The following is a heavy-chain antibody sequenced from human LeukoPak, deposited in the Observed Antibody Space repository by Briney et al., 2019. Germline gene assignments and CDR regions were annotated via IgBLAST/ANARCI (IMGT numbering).Heavy chain of an antibody. V-gene: IGHV3-7*05. CDR3: ARDQDAYSSGWYGVFDF. CDR1: GFTFSNYW. J-gene: IGHJ4*02. D-gene: IGHD6-19*01. CDR2: IKQDGSES. Sequence: GGSLRLSCAASGFTFSNYWMSWVRQAPGKGLEWVANIKQDGSESKYGDSVRGRFTISRDNAKNTLYLQMNSLRAEDTALYYCARDQDAYSSGWYGVFDFWGQGSLVTVSS.